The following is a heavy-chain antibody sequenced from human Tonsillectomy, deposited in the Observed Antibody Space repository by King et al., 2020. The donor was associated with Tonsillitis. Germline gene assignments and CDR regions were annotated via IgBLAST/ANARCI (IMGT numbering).Heavy chain of an antibody. CDR1: GFTFSYYG. J-gene: IGHJ6*02. CDR3: AKDSALDVWRVGNGMDV. CDR2: IRYDGSNK. D-gene: IGHD3-16*01. V-gene: IGHV3-30*02. Sequence: LVESGGGVVQPGGSLRLSCEASGFTFSYYGMYWVRQAPGKGLEWVAFIRYDGSNKYYEDSVKGRFTISRDNSKNTLYLQMNSLRAEDTAVYYCAKDSALDVWRVGNGMDVWGQGNTVTVSS.